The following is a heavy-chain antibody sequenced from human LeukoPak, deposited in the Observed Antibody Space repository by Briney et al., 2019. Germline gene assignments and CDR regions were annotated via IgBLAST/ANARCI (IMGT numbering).Heavy chain of an antibody. CDR2: ITTDGSGP. CDR3: ARGAVAGANFDY. Sequence: GGSLRLSCADSGFTFNSYWMHWVRQAPGKGLAWVSHITTDGSGPSYADSVKGRFTISRDNAKKTLYLQMNSLRAEDTAVYYCARGAVAGANFDYWGLGTLVTVSS. V-gene: IGHV3-74*01. CDR1: GFTFNSYW. J-gene: IGHJ4*02. D-gene: IGHD1-26*01.